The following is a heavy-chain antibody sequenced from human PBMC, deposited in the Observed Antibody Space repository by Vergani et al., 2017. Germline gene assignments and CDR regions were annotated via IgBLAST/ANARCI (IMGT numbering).Heavy chain of an antibody. CDR2: ISRSSSYI. V-gene: IGHV3-21*01. J-gene: IGHJ6*02. Sequence: EVQLVESGGGLVKPGGSLRLSCAASGFTFSSYSMNWVRQAPGKGLEWVSSISRSSSYIYYADSVKGRFTISRDNAKNSLYLQMNSLRAEDTAVYYCARDLVVVTAIRHYYYGMDVWGQ. D-gene: IGHD2-21*02. CDR3: ARDLVVVTAIRHYYYGMDV. CDR1: GFTFSSYS.